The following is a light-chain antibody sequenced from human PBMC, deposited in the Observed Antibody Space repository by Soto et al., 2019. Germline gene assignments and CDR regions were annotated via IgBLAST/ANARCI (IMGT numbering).Light chain of an antibody. V-gene: IGLV1-51*01. CDR2: DDN. CDR3: GGWDTSLPACV. Sequence: SVLTQPPSVSADPGQRVTTSSYGSASNIGNDSVSWYQQLPGAVPKLLIYDDNNRPSGIPDRFSGSKSGTSATLGITGLQTGDEVDYYGGGWDTSLPACVFGPETKVTDL. J-gene: IGLJ1*01. CDR1: ASNIGNDS.